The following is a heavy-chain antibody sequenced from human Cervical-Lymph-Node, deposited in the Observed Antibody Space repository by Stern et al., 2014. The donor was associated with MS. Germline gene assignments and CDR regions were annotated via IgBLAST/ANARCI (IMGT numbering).Heavy chain of an antibody. J-gene: IGHJ3*01. V-gene: IGHV5-51*01. CDR2: LYPGDSDI. CDR3: AITMADALDL. D-gene: IGHD5-24*01. Sequence: VQLVQSGAEVKKPGESLKISCKVSGYSFNNDWIGWVRQMPGKGPAWVGVLYPGDSDIRYSPSFQGQVTISVDKSISTAYLQWNSLKASDTAMYYCAITMADALDLWGQGTMVTVSS. CDR1: GYSFNNDW.